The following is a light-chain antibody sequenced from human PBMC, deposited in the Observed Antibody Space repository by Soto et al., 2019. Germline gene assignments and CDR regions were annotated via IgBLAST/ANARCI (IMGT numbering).Light chain of an antibody. V-gene: IGKV3-20*01. CDR2: GAS. CDR1: QSVSSSY. Sequence: ESGLPQSPGTLSLSPGERAPLSCRASQSVSSSYLAWYQQKPGQAPRLLIYGASTRATGIPDRFSGSGSGTEFVLTISSLQSEDFAIYYCQQYDAWPFTFGGGTKV. CDR3: QQYDAWPFT. J-gene: IGKJ4*01.